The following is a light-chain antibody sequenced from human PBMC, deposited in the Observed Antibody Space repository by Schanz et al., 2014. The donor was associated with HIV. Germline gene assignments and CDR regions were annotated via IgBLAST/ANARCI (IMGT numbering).Light chain of an antibody. CDR3: LSYDRSLSGPYV. J-gene: IGLJ1*01. V-gene: IGLV1-40*01. Sequence: SVLTQPPSVSGAPGQRVTISCTGNSSNIGAGYDVPWYQHLPGTAPKLLIYGNTNRPSGVPDRFSGSKSGTSVSLAITGLQPEDEADYYCLSYDRSLSGPYVFGTGTKLPVL. CDR2: GNT. CDR1: SSNIGAGYD.